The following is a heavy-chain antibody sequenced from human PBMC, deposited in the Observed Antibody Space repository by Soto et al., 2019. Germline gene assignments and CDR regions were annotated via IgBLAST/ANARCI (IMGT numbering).Heavy chain of an antibody. CDR2: IYYGGST. Sequence: SETLSLTCTVSGDSISTDFWSWIRQSPGKGLEWIGFIYYGGSTNYNPSLKNRVTISVDTPKNQFSLKLSSVTAADTAVYYCAKNWNWGSLVHWGQGTLVTVSS. V-gene: IGHV4-59*08. CDR1: GDSISTDF. D-gene: IGHD7-27*01. CDR3: AKNWNWGSLVH. J-gene: IGHJ4*02.